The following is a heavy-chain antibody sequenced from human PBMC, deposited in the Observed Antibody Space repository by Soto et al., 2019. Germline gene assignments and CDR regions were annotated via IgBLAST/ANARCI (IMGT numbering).Heavy chain of an antibody. CDR3: ARAYYDSSGYHQLAPHPVYYYYGMDV. D-gene: IGHD3-22*01. CDR1: GGTFSSYA. J-gene: IGHJ6*02. V-gene: IGHV1-69*12. Sequence: QVQLVQSGAEVKKPGSSVKVSCKASGGTFSSYAISWVRQAPGQGLEWMGGIIPIFGTANYAQKFQGRVTITADESTSTAYMELSSLRSEDTAVYYCARAYYDSSGYHQLAPHPVYYYYGMDVWGQGTTVTVSS. CDR2: IIPIFGTA.